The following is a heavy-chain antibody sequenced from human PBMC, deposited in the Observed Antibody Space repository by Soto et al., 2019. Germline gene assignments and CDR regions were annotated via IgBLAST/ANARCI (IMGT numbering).Heavy chain of an antibody. D-gene: IGHD3-3*01. CDR3: TTYYDFWSGYYDYSYGMDV. V-gene: IGHV3-15*07. CDR1: GFTFSNAW. Sequence: GGSLRLSCAASGFTFSNAWMNWVRQAPGKGLEWVGRIKSKTDGGTTDYAAPVKGRFTISRDDSKNTLYLQMNSLKTEDTAVYYCTTYYDFWSGYYDYSYGMDVWCQGTTVTVSS. J-gene: IGHJ6*02. CDR2: IKSKTDGGTT.